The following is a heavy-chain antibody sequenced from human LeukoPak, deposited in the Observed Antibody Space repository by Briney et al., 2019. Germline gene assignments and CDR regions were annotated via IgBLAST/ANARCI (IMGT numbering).Heavy chain of an antibody. Sequence: PGGSLRLSCAASGFTFSSYSMNWVRQAPGKGLEWVSYISSSSSTIYYADSVKGRFTISRDNAKNSLYLQMNSLRDEDTAVYYCARDSRSMIVDYFDYWGQGTLVTVSS. CDR1: GFTFSSYS. D-gene: IGHD3-22*01. CDR3: ARDSRSMIVDYFDY. CDR2: ISSSSSTI. J-gene: IGHJ4*02. V-gene: IGHV3-48*02.